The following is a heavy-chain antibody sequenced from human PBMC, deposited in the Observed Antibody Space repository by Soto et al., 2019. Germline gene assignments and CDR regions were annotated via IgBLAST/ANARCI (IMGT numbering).Heavy chain of an antibody. V-gene: IGHV3-30-3*01. CDR2: ISYDGSNK. Sequence: GGSLRLSCAASGFTFSSYAMHWVRQAPGKGLEWVAVISYDGSNKYYADSVKGRFTISRDNSKNTLYLQMNSLRAEDTAVYYCARSDGDSSGWYYYYGMDVWGQGTTVTVSS. CDR1: GFTFSSYA. CDR3: ARSDGDSSGWYYYYGMDV. J-gene: IGHJ6*02. D-gene: IGHD6-19*01.